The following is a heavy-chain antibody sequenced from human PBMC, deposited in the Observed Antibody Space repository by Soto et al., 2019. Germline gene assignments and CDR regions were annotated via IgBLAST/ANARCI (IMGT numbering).Heavy chain of an antibody. Sequence: EVQLLESGGGLVQPGGSLRLSCAASGFTFSNYGMSWVRQAPGKGLEWVSVSGASGTPYYSDFVKGRFTISRDNSKNTFYRKMNCLRSEDTALFSFGKGFGFLRPFDHGGRGFLFTVS. CDR3: GKGFGFLRPFDH. CDR1: GFTFSNYG. J-gene: IGHJ4*02. D-gene: IGHD3-3*01. V-gene: IGHV3-23*01. CDR2: SGASGTP.